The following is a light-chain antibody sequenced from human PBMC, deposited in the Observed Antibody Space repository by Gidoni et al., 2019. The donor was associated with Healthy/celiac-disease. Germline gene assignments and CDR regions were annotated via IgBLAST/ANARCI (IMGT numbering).Light chain of an antibody. CDR3: QQRSNWPIFT. Sequence: EIVLTQSPATLSLSPGERATLSCRASQSVSSYLAWYQQKLGQAPRLLIYDAYNRATGIPARFSGSGSGTDFTLTISSLEPEDFAVYYCQQRSNWPIFTFGPGTKVDIK. CDR2: DAY. V-gene: IGKV3-11*01. J-gene: IGKJ3*01. CDR1: QSVSSY.